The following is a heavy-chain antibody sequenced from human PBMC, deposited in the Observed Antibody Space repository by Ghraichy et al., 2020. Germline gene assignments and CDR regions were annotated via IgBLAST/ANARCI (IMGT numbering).Heavy chain of an antibody. J-gene: IGHJ1*01. CDR2: VYHSGNT. D-gene: IGHD1-26*01. CDR3: AREGVGGTTGSYFQH. CDR1: GYSISSAYY. Sequence: SETLSLTCTVSGYSISSAYYWGWIRQPPGKGLEWIGSVYHSGNTYYNPALKSRITISVDTSKNQFSLKLSSVTAADTAAYYCAREGVGGTTGSYFQHWARAPWSPSPQ. V-gene: IGHV4-38-2*02.